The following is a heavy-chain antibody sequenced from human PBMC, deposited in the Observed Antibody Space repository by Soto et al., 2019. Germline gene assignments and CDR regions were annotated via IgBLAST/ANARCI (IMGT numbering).Heavy chain of an antibody. J-gene: IGHJ3*02. CDR3: AREPTGGNDDFDI. CDR2: LWADGSHE. V-gene: IGHV3-33*01. CDR1: GFTFSIYG. D-gene: IGHD3-16*01. Sequence: QVQLEESGGGVVQPGRSLRLSCAASGFTFSIYGMHWVRQAPGQGLEWVASLWADGSHECYADSVKGRFTVSRDNSKSTVYLQMNSLRAEDTALYYCAREPTGGNDDFDIWGQGTMVTVSS.